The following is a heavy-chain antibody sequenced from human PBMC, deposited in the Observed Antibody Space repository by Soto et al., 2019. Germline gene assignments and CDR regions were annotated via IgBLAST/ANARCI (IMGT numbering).Heavy chain of an antibody. CDR1: GGSFSGNY. V-gene: IGHV4-34*01. J-gene: IGHJ6*03. CDR3: ARLYGYPYYYYYMDV. CDR2: INHSGSN. Sequence: PSETLSLTCAVYGGSFSGNYWTWIRQPPGKGLEWIAEINHSGSNNYNPSLRNRVTISVDAAKSQFSLRLDSVTAADTAVYYCARLYGYPYYYYYMDVWGKGTTVTVSS. D-gene: IGHD5-18*01.